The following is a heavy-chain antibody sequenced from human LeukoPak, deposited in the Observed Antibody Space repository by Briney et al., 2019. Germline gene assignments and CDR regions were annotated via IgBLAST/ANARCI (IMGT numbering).Heavy chain of an antibody. CDR1: GFTFSSYA. D-gene: IGHD3-3*01. Sequence: GGSLRLSCAASGFTFSSYAMHWVRQAPGKGLEWVAVISYDGSNKYYADSVKGRFTISRDNSKNTLYLQMNSLRAEDTAVYYCARVLFLGWLLSIAAADFDYWGQGTLVTVSS. J-gene: IGHJ4*02. CDR2: ISYDGSNK. V-gene: IGHV3-30-3*01. CDR3: ARVLFLGWLLSIAAADFDY.